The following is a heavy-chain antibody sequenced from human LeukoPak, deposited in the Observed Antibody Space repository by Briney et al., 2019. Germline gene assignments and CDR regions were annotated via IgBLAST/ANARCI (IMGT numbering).Heavy chain of an antibody. CDR3: ARDPHVDYRWIAFDI. J-gene: IGHJ3*02. CDR1: GYTFTSYG. D-gene: IGHD3-16*01. Sequence: ASVKVSCKASGYTFTSYGISWVRQAPGQGLEWMGWISAYNGNTNYAQKLQGRVTMTTDTSTSTAYMELRSLRSDDTAVYYCARDPHVDYRWIAFDIWGQGTMVTVSS. V-gene: IGHV1-18*01. CDR2: ISAYNGNT.